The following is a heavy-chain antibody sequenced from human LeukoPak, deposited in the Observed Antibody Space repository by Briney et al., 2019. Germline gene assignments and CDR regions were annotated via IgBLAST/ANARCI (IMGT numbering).Heavy chain of an antibody. CDR1: GGSISSGLYY. J-gene: IGHJ6*03. CDR2: IYTSGST. Sequence: PSQTLSLTCTVSGGSISSGLYYWSWIRQPAGKGLEWIGRIYTSGSTNYNPSLKSRVTISVDTSKNQFSLKLSSVTAADTAVYYCAREKRMSRILYLRPYYYYMDVRGKGTTVTVS. V-gene: IGHV4-61*02. CDR3: AREKRMSRILYLRPYYYYMDV. D-gene: IGHD2-8*01.